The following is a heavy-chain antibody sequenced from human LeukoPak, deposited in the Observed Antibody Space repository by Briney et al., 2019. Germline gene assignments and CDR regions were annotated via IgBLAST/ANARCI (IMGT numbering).Heavy chain of an antibody. V-gene: IGHV4-30-2*01. J-gene: IGHJ4*02. Sequence: KPSETLSLTCAVSGGSISGGGYSWSWIRQPPGKGLEWIGYIYHSGSTYYNPSLKSRVTISVDRSKNQFSLKLSSVTAADTAVYYCARDKVATASDWGQGTLVTVSS. CDR3: ARDKVATASD. CDR1: GGSISGGGYS. CDR2: IYHSGST. D-gene: IGHD5-12*01.